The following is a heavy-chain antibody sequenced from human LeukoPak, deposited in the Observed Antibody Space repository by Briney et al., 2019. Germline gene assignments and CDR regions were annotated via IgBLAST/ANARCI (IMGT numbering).Heavy chain of an antibody. J-gene: IGHJ4*02. CDR3: AKDRYDSSGYFDY. CDR1: GFAFSSYV. Sequence: QAGGSLRLSCAASGFAFSSYVMSWVRQAPGKGLEWVSSISGSGGRTYYADSVKGRFTISRDNSKNTLYLQMNSLRAEDTAVYYCAKDRYDSSGYFDYWGQGTLVTVSS. D-gene: IGHD3-22*01. V-gene: IGHV3-23*01. CDR2: ISGSGGRT.